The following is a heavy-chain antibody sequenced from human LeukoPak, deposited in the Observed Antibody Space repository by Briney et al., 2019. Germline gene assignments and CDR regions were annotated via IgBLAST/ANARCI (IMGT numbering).Heavy chain of an antibody. D-gene: IGHD2-2*01. J-gene: IGHJ6*03. V-gene: IGHV4-59*01. CDR3: ARDSSPAALPYMDA. CDR2: TDDSGNT. CDR1: GGSMKRSY. Sequence: PSETLSLTCLVSGGSMKRSYWTWIRQAPGKGLEWIGNTDDSGNTNYSPSLKSRVTISLDTSKNQFSLRVTFVTAADRALYFCARDSSPAALPYMDAWGKGTTVTASS.